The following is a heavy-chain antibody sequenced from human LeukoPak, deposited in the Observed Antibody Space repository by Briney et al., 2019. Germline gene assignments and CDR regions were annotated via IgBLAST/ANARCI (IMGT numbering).Heavy chain of an antibody. CDR1: GYTFTSYD. CDR3: ARGQIVATIHGYYYYGMDV. J-gene: IGHJ6*02. CDR2: MNPNSGNT. Sequence: ASVKVSCTASGYTFTSYDINWVRQATGQGLEWMGWMNPNSGNTGYAQKFQGRVTMTRNTSISTAYMELSSLRSEDTAVYYCARGQIVATIHGYYYYGMDVWGQGTTVTVSS. V-gene: IGHV1-8*01. D-gene: IGHD5-12*01.